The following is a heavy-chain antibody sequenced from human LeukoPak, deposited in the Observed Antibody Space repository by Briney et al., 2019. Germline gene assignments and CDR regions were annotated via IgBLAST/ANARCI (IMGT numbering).Heavy chain of an antibody. D-gene: IGHD2-21*01. CDR1: GGSISSSSYY. J-gene: IGHJ4*02. V-gene: IGHV4-39*01. Sequence: SETLSLTCTVSGGSISSSSYYWGWIRQPPGKGLEWIGSIYYSGSTYYNPSLKSRVTISVDTSKNQVSLKLSSVTAADTAVYYCAVSIATFGYWGQGTLVTVSS. CDR3: AVSIATFGY. CDR2: IYYSGST.